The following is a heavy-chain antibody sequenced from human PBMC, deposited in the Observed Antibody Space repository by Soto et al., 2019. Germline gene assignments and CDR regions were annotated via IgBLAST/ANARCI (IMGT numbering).Heavy chain of an antibody. D-gene: IGHD3-22*01. V-gene: IGHV3-13*05. CDR3: ARAEGYYDSSGYYQSYFDY. J-gene: IGHJ4*02. CDR2: IGTAGDP. Sequence: GGSLRLSCAASGFTFSSYDMHWVRQATGKGLEWVSAIGTAGDPYYPGSVKGRFTISRENAKNSLYLQMNSPRAGDTAVYYCARAEGYYDSSGYYQSYFDYWGQRTLVTVSS. CDR1: GFTFSSYD.